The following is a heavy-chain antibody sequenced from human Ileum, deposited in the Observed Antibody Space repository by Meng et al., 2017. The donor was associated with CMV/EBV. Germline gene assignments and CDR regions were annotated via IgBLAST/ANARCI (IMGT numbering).Heavy chain of an antibody. D-gene: IGHD3-10*01. V-gene: IGHV4-39*07. CDR3: ARTPRKYYYGSGSYP. J-gene: IGHJ5*02. CDR2: MYYSGIT. Sequence: QLLLQEARPGLVKPSDTRSLSWTVSGGSISSTSYYGGWIRQPPGKGLEWIGSMYYSGITDYNPSLKSRVTISVDTSKNQFSLKLSSVTAADTAMYYCARTPRKYYYGSGSYPWGQGTLVTVSS. CDR1: GGSISSTSYY.